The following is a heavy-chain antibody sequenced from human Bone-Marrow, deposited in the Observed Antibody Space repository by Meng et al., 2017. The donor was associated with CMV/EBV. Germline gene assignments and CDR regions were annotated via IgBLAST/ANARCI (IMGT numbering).Heavy chain of an antibody. CDR2: IYHSGST. CDR1: DYSISSGYY. J-gene: IGHJ4*02. V-gene: IGHV4-38-2*02. CDR3: ASRAERRWGYYFDY. D-gene: IGHD1-1*01. Sequence: SETLSLTCTVADYSISSGYYWGWIRQPPGKGLEWIGSIYHSGSTYYNPSLKSRVTISVDTSKNQFPLKLSSVTAADTAVYYCASRAERRWGYYFDYWGQGTLVTVSS.